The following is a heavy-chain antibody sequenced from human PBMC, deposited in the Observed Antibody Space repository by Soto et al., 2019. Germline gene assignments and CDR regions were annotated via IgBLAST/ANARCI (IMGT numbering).Heavy chain of an antibody. V-gene: IGHV4-34*01. CDR2: VNHSGGT. Sequence: QVQLQQWGAGLLKPSQTLSLTCTGYGGSFSAYHWSWIRQSPGKGLEWIGEVNHSGGTNYNPTLRSRATISIDTSKNQFALQLTSVTVADAAVYFCARQSGAWYRVDFWGQGTLVSVSS. D-gene: IGHD1-1*01. CDR1: GGSFSAYH. CDR3: ARQSGAWYRVDF. J-gene: IGHJ4*02.